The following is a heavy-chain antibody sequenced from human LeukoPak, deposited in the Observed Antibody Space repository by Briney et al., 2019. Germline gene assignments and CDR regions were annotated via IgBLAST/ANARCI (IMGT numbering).Heavy chain of an antibody. CDR1: GYTFTGYY. CDR3: AREGGDDAFNI. Sequence: ASVTVSCKASGYTFTGYYMHWVRQAPGQGLEWMGWINPNSGGTNYAQKFQGWVTMTRDKSISTAYMELSRLRSDDTAVYYCAREGGDDAFNIWGQGTMVTVSS. J-gene: IGHJ3*02. D-gene: IGHD1-26*01. V-gene: IGHV1-2*04. CDR2: INPNSGGT.